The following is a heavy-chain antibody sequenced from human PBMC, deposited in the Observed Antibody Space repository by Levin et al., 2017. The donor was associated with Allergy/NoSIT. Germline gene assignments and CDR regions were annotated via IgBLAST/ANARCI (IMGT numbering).Heavy chain of an antibody. CDR1: GYTFTSYG. CDR3: ARDPSHQGVSDFWSGYAGRWFDP. D-gene: IGHD3-3*01. Sequence: GESLKISCKASGYTFTSYGISWVRQAPGQGLEWMGWISAYNGNTNYAQKLQGRVTMTTDTSTSTAYMELRSLRSDDTTVYYCARDPSHQGVSDFWSGYAGRWFDPWGQGTLVTVSS. J-gene: IGHJ5*02. CDR2: ISAYNGNT. V-gene: IGHV1-18*01.